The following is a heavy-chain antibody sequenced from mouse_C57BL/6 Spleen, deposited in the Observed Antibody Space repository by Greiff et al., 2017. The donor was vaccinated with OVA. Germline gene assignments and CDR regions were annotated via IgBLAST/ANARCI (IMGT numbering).Heavy chain of an antibody. V-gene: IGHV1-69*01. Sequence: VQLQQSGAELVMPGASVKLSCKASGYTFTSYWMHWVKQRPGQGLEWIGEIDPSDSYTNYNQKFKGKSTLTVDKSSSTAYMQLSSLTSEDSAVYYCARGPLTGTDYWGQGTTLTVSS. CDR3: ARGPLTGTDY. CDR2: IDPSDSYT. CDR1: GYTFTSYW. J-gene: IGHJ2*01. D-gene: IGHD4-1*01.